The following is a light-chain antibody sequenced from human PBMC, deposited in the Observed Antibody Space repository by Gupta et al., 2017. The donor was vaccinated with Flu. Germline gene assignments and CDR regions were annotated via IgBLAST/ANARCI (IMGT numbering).Light chain of an antibody. Sequence: QSALPQPASVSGSPCQSITISCTGTTSDIGNYNVVSWYQHLPGKAPQLLMYEDIKRPSGVSNRFSGSKSATTASLTIPCLQAEDGADYFCHSEAGSPTCVLFGGGTKRTVL. CDR1: TSDIGNYNV. J-gene: IGLJ3*02. CDR2: EDI. CDR3: HSEAGSPTCVL. V-gene: IGLV2-23*01.